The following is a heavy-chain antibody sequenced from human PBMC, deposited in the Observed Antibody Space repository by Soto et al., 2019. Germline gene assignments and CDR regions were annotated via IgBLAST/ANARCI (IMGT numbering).Heavy chain of an antibody. CDR3: AYIVRGVKFDYYYGMDV. D-gene: IGHD3-10*01. Sequence: QVQLQESGPGLVKPSQTLSLTCTVSGGSSSSGDYYWSWIRQPPGKGLAWIGYIYYSGSTYYNPSLKSRVTISVDTAKNQFSLKLSSVTVADTAVYYCAYIVRGVKFDYYYGMDVWGQGTTVTVSS. V-gene: IGHV4-30-4*01. CDR2: IYYSGST. CDR1: GGSSSSGDYY. J-gene: IGHJ6*02.